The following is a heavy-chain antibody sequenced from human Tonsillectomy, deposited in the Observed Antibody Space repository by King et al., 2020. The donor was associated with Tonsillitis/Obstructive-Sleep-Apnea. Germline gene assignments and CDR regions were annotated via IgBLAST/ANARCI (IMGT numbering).Heavy chain of an antibody. Sequence: VQLVESGADVKKPGASVKVSCKASGYAFTGYYMHWVRQAPGQGLEWMGRINPNSGDSNYAQRFQGRVTMTRDTSITTTYMELTRLRSDDTAVYYCARGSRYFDWLLPYGEGDYYFDYWGQGTLVTVSS. CDR3: ARGSRYFDWLLPYGEGDYYFDY. CDR1: GYAFTGYY. CDR2: INPNSGDS. V-gene: IGHV1-2*06. J-gene: IGHJ4*02. D-gene: IGHD3-9*01.